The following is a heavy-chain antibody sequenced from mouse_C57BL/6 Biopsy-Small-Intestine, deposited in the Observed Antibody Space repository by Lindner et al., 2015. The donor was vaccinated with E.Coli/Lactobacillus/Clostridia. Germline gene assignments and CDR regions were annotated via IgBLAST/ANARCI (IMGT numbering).Heavy chain of an antibody. CDR1: GGTFSSYA. V-gene: IGHV1-53*01. D-gene: IGHD1-1*02. Sequence: SVKVSCKAFGGTFSSYAYHWVRQAPGQGLEWMGGIIPIFGTTHGRVTITADKSTSTVYMELSSLRSEDTAVYYCARSYYYGGDQLVPGPGLDVWGQGTTVTVSS. CDR2: IIPIFGTT. CDR3: ARSYYYGGDQLVPGPGLDV. J-gene: IGHJ1*01.